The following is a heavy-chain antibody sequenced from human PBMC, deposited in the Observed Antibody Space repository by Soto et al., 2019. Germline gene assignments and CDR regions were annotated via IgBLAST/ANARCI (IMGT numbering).Heavy chain of an antibody. J-gene: IGHJ6*02. CDR3: ARDPLYYGSGTSTYGMDV. CDR1: GFTCSSYS. V-gene: IGHV3-21*01. Sequence: EVQLVESGGGLVKPGGSLRLSWAASGFTCSSYSMNWVRQAPGKGLEWVSSISSSSSYIYYADSVKGRFTISRDNAKNSLYLQMNSLRAEDTAVYYCARDPLYYGSGTSTYGMDVWGQGTTVTVSS. D-gene: IGHD3-10*01. CDR2: ISSSSSYI.